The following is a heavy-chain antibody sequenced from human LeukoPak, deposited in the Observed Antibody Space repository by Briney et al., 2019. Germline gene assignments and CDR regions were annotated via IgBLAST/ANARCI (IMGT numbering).Heavy chain of an antibody. CDR3: AKGDYYDFDY. V-gene: IGHV3-23*01. Sequence: GGSLRLSCAASGFTFSNFGMNWVRQAPGKGLKWVSIITSGVGITYYADSVKGRFTISRDNSKNTLYLQMNSLRAEDTAVYYCAKGDYYDFDYWGQGTLVTVSS. CDR1: GFTFSNFG. CDR2: ITSGVGIT. J-gene: IGHJ4*02. D-gene: IGHD3-10*01.